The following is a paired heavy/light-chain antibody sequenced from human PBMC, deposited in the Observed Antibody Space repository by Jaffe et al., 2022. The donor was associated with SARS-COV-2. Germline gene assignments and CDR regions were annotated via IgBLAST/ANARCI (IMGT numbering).Heavy chain of an antibody. V-gene: IGHV3-11*01. CDR2: ISGDGRDI. Sequence: QVQLVESGGGLVKPGGSLRLSCAASGFTFSHHYMTWIRQAPGKGLEWVSYISGDGRDINYADSVKGRFTISRDNARNSLYLQMNSLRADDSAVYYCTRDPRLLDFWGQGTLVTVSS. J-gene: IGHJ4*02. CDR1: GFTFSHHY. CDR3: TRDPRLLDF.
Light chain of an antibody. CDR3: MQGTHWPFT. CDR1: QSLVYSNGNIY. Sequence: DVVMTQSPLSLPVTLGQPASISCRSSQSLVYSNGNIYLNWFHQRPGQSPRRLIYEVSKRDSEVPDRFSGGGSGTDFTLKISRVEAEDVGVYYCMQGTHWPFTSGGGTKVEIK. V-gene: IGKV2-30*01. J-gene: IGKJ4*01. CDR2: EVS.